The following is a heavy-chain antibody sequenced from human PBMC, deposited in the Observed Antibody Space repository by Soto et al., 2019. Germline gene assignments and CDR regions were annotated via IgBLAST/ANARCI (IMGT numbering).Heavy chain of an antibody. V-gene: IGHV1-2*04. CDR2: INPNSDGT. J-gene: IGHJ6*02. CDR3: ARAEAVVVAATPSSDYYYYYGMDV. D-gene: IGHD2-15*01. CDR1: GCTFTGYY. Sequence: GASVKVSCKASGCTFTGYYMHWVRQAPGQGLEWMGWINPNSDGTNYAQKFQGWVTMTRDTSISTAYMELSRLRSDDTAVYYCARAEAVVVAATPSSDYYYYYGMDVWGQGTTVTVSS.